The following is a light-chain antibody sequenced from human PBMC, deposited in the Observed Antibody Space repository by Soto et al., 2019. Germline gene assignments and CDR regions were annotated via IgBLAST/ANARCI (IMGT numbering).Light chain of an antibody. J-gene: IGLJ1*01. V-gene: IGLV2-23*02. CDR2: EVT. CDR3: SSYAGSGTFYV. Sequence: QSVLTQPVSVSGSPGQSITISCTGTSSDVGSYDLVSWYQQHLGKAPKLMVYEVTERPSGVSNRFSGSKSGNTASLTISGLQAEDEADYSCSSYAGSGTFYVFGSGTKVTVL. CDR1: SSDVGSYDL.